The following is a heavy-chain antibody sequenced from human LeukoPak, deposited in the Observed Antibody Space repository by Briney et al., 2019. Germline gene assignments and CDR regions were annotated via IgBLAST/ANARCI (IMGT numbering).Heavy chain of an antibody. CDR1: GGSISSYY. Sequence: SETLSLTCTVSGGSISSYYWSWIRQPPGKGLEWIGYIYYSGSTNYNPSLKSRVTISVDTSKNQFSLKLSSVTAADTAVYYCAREGYSGHDFIYWGHGTLVTVSS. V-gene: IGHV4-59*01. CDR3: AREGYSGHDFIY. CDR2: IYYSGST. J-gene: IGHJ4*01. D-gene: IGHD5-12*01.